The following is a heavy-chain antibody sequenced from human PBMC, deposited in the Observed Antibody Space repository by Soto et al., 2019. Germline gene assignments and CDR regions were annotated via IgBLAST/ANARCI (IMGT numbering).Heavy chain of an antibody. CDR3: ARDRRNAHTNWFDP. CDR1: GSSISCHY. J-gene: IGHJ5*02. D-gene: IGHD4-4*01. CDR2: FYYSVST. V-gene: IGHV4-59*11. Sequence: PSETLSLTCTVSGSSISCHYWHWIRQPQGKGLEWIGYFYYSVSTKYNPTLKSRVTISLDTSKNQFSLKLSSVTAADTAVYYCARDRRNAHTNWFDPWGQGTLVTVSS.